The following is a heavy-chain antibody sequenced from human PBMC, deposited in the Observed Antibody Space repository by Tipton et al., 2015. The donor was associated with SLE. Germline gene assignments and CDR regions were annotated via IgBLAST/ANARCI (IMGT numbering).Heavy chain of an antibody. D-gene: IGHD1-26*01. CDR2: ISHDGSNK. J-gene: IGHJ4*02. V-gene: IGHV3-30*04. CDR1: GFTFGSYA. Sequence: QLVQSGGGVVQPGRSLRLSCAASGFTFGSYAMHWVRQAPGKGLEWVAVISHDGSNKYYADSVKGRFTISRDNSKNTLFLQMNSLRAEDTAVYYCAASLVGAIDYWGQVTLVTVSS. CDR3: AASLVGAIDY.